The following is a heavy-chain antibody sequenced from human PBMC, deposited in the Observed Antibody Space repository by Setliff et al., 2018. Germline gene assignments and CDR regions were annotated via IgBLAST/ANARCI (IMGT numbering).Heavy chain of an antibody. CDR2: VYFSGYT. V-gene: IGHV4-39*07. CDR3: ARVDFTMLQGVLGQ. J-gene: IGHJ1*01. Sequence: ETLSLTCTVSGGSISSSSYYWGWIRQPPGKGLEWLGSVYFSGYTYYNPSLSGRVTISIDTSKNQFSLRLTSVTAADTAVYYCARVDFTMLQGVLGQWGQGTLVTVS. CDR1: GGSISSSSYY. D-gene: IGHD3-10*01.